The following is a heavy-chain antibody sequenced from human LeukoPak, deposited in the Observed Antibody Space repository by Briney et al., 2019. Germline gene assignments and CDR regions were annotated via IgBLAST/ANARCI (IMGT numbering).Heavy chain of an antibody. Sequence: PSETLSLTCAVYGESFSGHYWTWIRQPPGKGLEWIGEANHSGSTNYNPSLKSRVTISVDTSKNQFSLKLSSVTAADTAVYYCAAAAGTFDYWGQGTLVTVSS. CDR3: AAAAGTFDY. CDR2: ANHSGST. V-gene: IGHV4-34*01. CDR1: GESFSGHY. D-gene: IGHD6-13*01. J-gene: IGHJ4*02.